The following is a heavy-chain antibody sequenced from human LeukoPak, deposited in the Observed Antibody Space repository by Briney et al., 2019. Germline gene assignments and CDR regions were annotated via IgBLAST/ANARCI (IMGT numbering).Heavy chain of an antibody. CDR1: GYTFTTYA. CDR2: IRTNTGSP. CDR3: AKDLDSAAFDI. Sequence: ASVKVSCRASGYTFTTYAINWVRQAPGQGLGYMGWIRTNTGSPTYAQGFTGRFVFSLDTSVNTAYLQISSLKAEDTAVYYCAKDLDSAAFDIWGQGTMVTVSS. J-gene: IGHJ3*02. D-gene: IGHD2-15*01. V-gene: IGHV7-4-1*02.